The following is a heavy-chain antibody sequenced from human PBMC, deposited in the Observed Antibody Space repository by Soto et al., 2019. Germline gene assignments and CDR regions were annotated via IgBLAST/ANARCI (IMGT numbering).Heavy chain of an antibody. D-gene: IGHD2-2*02. J-gene: IGHJ6*02. V-gene: IGHV1-69*13. CDR2: IIPIFGTA. CDR3: ARRGGYCSSTSCDTDYYYGMDG. Sequence: AASVKVSCTASGGTFSSYAISWVRQAPGQGLEWMGGIIPIFGTANYAQKFQGRVTITADESTSTAYMELSSLRSEDTAVYYCARRGGYCSSTSCDTDYYYGMDGWGQGTTVTVYS. CDR1: GGTFSSYA.